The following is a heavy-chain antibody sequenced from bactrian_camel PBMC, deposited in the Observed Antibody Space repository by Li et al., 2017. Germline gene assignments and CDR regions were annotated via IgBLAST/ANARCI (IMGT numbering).Heavy chain of an antibody. J-gene: IGHJ4*01. V-gene: IGHV3S5*01. CDR1: GFPFSDYD. CDR2: VDISGVGT. D-gene: IGHD3*01. CDR3: AAGYGLSTSPH. Sequence: HVQLVESGGGLVQAGGSLRLSCAASGFPFSDYDMSWARQAPGKGLEWVSSVDISGVGTYYAHSVKGRFTISEDNASNTLYLQMNSLKPEDTAVYYCAAGYGLSTSPHWGQGTQVTVS.